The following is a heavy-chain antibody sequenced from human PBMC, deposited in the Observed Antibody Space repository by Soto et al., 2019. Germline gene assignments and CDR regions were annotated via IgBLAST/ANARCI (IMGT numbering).Heavy chain of an antibody. CDR2: IYHSGST. CDR1: GDSISNGGYS. D-gene: IGHD1-26*01. V-gene: IGHV4-30-2*01. Sequence: QPQLEESGSGLVKPSQTLSLTCAVSGDSISNGGYSWNWIRQPPGKGLEWIGSIYHSGSTSYNPSLKSRITISVDKSNNQFSLRLTSVTAADTAVYYCARGTDGTYYYYWYFDLWGRGTLVTVSS. CDR3: ARGTDGTYYYYWYFDL. J-gene: IGHJ2*01.